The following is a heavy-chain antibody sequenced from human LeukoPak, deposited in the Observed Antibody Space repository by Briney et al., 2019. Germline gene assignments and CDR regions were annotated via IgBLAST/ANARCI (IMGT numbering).Heavy chain of an antibody. Sequence: PSETLSLTYTVSRYSISSGYYWGWIRQTPGKVLEWIGYIYHGGRTDYNPSLKSRVTISVDTSKNQFSLKLSSVTAADTAVYFCARGFRGPNFDHWGQGTLVTVSS. J-gene: IGHJ4*02. CDR1: RYSISSGYY. CDR3: ARGFRGPNFDH. D-gene: IGHD3-10*01. CDR2: IYHGGRT. V-gene: IGHV4-38-2*02.